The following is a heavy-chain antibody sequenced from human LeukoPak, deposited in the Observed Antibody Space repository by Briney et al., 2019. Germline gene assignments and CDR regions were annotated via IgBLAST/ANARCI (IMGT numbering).Heavy chain of an antibody. Sequence: GGSLRHSCAASGFTFSSYAMSWGRQAPGKGLEWVPRMSGSGGSTYYPDSVKGRFTISRDNSRNTLYLQMNSLRAEDTAVYYCAKGHSSGYYYFDYWGQGTLVTVSS. J-gene: IGHJ4*02. D-gene: IGHD3-22*01. CDR2: MSGSGGST. V-gene: IGHV3-23*01. CDR3: AKGHSSGYYYFDY. CDR1: GFTFSSYA.